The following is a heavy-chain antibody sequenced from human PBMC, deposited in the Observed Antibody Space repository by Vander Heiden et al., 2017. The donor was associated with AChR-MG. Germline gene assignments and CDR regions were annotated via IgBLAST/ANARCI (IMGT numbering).Heavy chain of an antibody. V-gene: IGHV3-23*01. CDR1: GFTFSSYA. CDR3: AKGQNWYFDL. Sequence: EVQLLESGGGLVQPGGSLRLSCAASGFTFSSYALSWVRQAPGKGLQWVSSISGRTTNTYYADSVKGRFTISRDNSNNTLYLQMNSLRAEDTALYYCAKGQNWYFDLWGRGTLVTVSS. J-gene: IGHJ2*01. CDR2: ISGRTTNT.